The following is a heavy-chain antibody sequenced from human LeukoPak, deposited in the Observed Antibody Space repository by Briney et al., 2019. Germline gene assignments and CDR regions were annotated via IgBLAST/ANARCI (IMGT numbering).Heavy chain of an antibody. D-gene: IGHD6-19*01. CDR3: ARASIAVAGADY. CDR2: ISYDGSNE. J-gene: IGHJ4*02. CDR1: GFTFSSYG. V-gene: IGHV3-33*05. Sequence: GGSLRLSCAASGFTFSSYGMHWVRQAPGKGLERVAIISYDGSNEYYADSVKGRFTISRDNSKNTLYLQMNSLRAEDTAVYYCARASIAVAGADYWGQGTLVTVSS.